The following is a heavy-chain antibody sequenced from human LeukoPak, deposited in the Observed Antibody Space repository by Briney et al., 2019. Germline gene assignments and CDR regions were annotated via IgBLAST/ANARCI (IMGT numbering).Heavy chain of an antibody. J-gene: IGHJ4*02. CDR2: IYHSGST. V-gene: IGHV4-30-2*01. D-gene: IGHD1-1*01. Sequence: SETLSLTCAVSGGSISSGGFSWNWIRQPPGKGLEWIGYIYHSGSTYYNPSLKSRVTMSVDRSKNQFSLKLTSVTAADTAVYYCARDLGTGRDFWGQGTLVTVSS. CDR3: ARDLGTGRDF. CDR1: GGSISSGGFS.